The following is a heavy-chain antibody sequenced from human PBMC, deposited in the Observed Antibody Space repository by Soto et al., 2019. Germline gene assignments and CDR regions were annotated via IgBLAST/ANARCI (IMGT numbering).Heavy chain of an antibody. CDR3: TRQIYDSDTGPNFQYYFDS. J-gene: IGHJ4*02. V-gene: IGHV5-10-1*01. CDR2: IDPSDSQT. CDR1: GYSFAGYW. D-gene: IGHD3-22*01. Sequence: GESLKISCKGSGYSFAGYWITWVRQKPGKGLEWMGRIDPSDSQTYYSPSFRGHVTISATKSITTVFLQWSSLRASDTAMYYCTRQIYDSDTGPNFQYYFDSWGQGTPVTVSS.